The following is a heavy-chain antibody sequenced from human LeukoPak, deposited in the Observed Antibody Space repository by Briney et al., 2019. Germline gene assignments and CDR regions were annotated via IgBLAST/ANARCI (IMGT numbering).Heavy chain of an antibody. V-gene: IGHV3-23*01. CDR1: GFTFSNYA. Sequence: GGSLRLSCAASGFTFSNYAMNWVRQAPGKGREWVSVISGSGYSTYYADSVKGRFTISRDNSKNTLYLQTNSLRAEDTAVYYCAKDYGDYAYYFHYWGQGTLVTVSS. CDR3: AKDYGDYAYYFHY. J-gene: IGHJ4*02. D-gene: IGHD4-17*01. CDR2: ISGSGYST.